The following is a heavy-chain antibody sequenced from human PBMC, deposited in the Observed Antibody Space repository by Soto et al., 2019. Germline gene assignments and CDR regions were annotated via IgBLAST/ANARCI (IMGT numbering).Heavy chain of an antibody. J-gene: IGHJ4*02. CDR1: GFTFSSYA. CDR2: ISGSGGST. D-gene: IGHD2-8*01. Sequence: GGSLRLSCAASGFTFSSYAMSWVRQAPGKGLEWVSAISGSGGSTYYADSVKGRFTISRDNSKNTLYLQMNSLRAEDTAVYYCANACEYCTNGVWDHFDYWGQGTLVTVSS. CDR3: ANACEYCTNGVWDHFDY. V-gene: IGHV3-23*01.